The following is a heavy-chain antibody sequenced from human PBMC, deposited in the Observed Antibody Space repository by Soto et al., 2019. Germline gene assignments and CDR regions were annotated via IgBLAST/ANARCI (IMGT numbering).Heavy chain of an antibody. V-gene: IGHV1-18*01. CDR1: GYNFILHG. CDR2: ISAYNGNT. J-gene: IGHJ3*02. D-gene: IGHD6-19*01. CDR3: AGGWRASDAFDI. Sequence: GASVKVSCKASGYNFILHGISWVRQAPGQGLEWMGWISAYNGNTNYAQNFQDRVTMTTDPSTSTVNMELRSLRSDDTAVYYCAGGWRASDAFDIWGQGTMVTVSS.